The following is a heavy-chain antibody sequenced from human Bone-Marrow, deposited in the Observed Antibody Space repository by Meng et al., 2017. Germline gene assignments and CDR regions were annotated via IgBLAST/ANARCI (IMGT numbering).Heavy chain of an antibody. CDR2: IYSGGST. J-gene: IGHJ4*02. CDR1: GFTVSSNY. D-gene: IGHD1-26*01. CDR3: ERDSRSGRYYLVSY. V-gene: IGHV3-66*02. Sequence: GGSLRPSCAASGFTVSSNYMSWVSQVPGKGLEWVSVIYSGGSTYYADSVKGRFTIPRDNSKNTLYLQMNSLRPEDPAVYYCERDSRSGRYYLVSYWGQGTLVTVSS.